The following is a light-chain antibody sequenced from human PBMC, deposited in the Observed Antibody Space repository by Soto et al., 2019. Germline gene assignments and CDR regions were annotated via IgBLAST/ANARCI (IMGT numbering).Light chain of an antibody. Sequence: DLHMTPPASTLSASDGVRVTITCRASQSISTWLAWYQQKPGKAPKSLIYATSNLQSGVPSRFSGSGFGTEFTLTICSLQPKDFATYFCQQYNTYPITFGQRTRLEI. CDR1: QSISTW. CDR3: QQYNTYPIT. CDR2: ATS. V-gene: IGKV1D-16*01. J-gene: IGKJ5*01.